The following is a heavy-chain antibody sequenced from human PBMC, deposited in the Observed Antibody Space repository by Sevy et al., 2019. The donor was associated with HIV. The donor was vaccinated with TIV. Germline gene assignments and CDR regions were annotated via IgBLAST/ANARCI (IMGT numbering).Heavy chain of an antibody. CDR1: GFTFSNYA. CDR2: ISYDGSNK. D-gene: IGHD3-10*01. Sequence: GGSLRLSCAASGFTFSNYAMHWVRQAPGKGLEWVAVISYDGSNKYYADSVKGRFTISRDNSKNTLYLQMNSLRAEDTAVYYCARERFGEFDYWGQGTLVTVSS. V-gene: IGHV3-30-3*01. CDR3: ARERFGEFDY. J-gene: IGHJ4*02.